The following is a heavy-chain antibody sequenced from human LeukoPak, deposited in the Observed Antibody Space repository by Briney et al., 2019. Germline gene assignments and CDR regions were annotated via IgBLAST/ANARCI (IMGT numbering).Heavy chain of an antibody. CDR3: ARVRGAAAGHYYYYYGMDV. Sequence: ASVKVSCKASGYTFTGYYMHWVRQAPGQGLEWMGWINPNSGGTNYAQKFQGRVTMTRDTSISTVYMELSSLRSEDTAVYYCARVRGAAAGHYYYYYGMDVWGQGTTVTVSS. J-gene: IGHJ6*02. D-gene: IGHD6-13*01. CDR1: GYTFTGYY. V-gene: IGHV1-2*02. CDR2: INPNSGGT.